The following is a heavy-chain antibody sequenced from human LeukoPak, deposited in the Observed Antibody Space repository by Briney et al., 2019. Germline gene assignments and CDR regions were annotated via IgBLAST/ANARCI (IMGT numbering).Heavy chain of an antibody. CDR1: GGTFSSYA. J-gene: IGHJ6*03. CDR3: ASQVVVPAAMDYYYYMDV. CDR2: IIPIFGTA. Sequence: ASVKVSCKASGGTFSSYAISWVRQAPGQGLEWMGGIIPIFGTANYAQKFQGRVTITADESTSTAYMEVSSLRSEDTAVYYCASQVVVPAAMDYYYYMDVWGKGTTVTISS. D-gene: IGHD2-2*01. V-gene: IGHV1-69*01.